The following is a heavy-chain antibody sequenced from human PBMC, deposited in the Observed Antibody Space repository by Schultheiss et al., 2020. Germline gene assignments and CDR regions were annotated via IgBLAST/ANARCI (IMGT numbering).Heavy chain of an antibody. D-gene: IGHD2-21*02. V-gene: IGHV4-59*12. Sequence: SQTLSLTCTVSGGSISSYYWSWIRQPPGKGLEWIGYIYYSGSTNYNPSLKSRVTISVDTSKNQFSLKLSSVTAADTAVYYCARDGCPPFTDCYNNSFDYWGQGALVTVSS. CDR3: ARDGCPPFTDCYNNSFDY. J-gene: IGHJ4*02. CDR2: IYYSGST. CDR1: GGSISSYY.